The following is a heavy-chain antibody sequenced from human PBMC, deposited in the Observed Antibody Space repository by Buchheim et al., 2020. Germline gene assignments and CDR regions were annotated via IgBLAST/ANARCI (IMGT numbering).Heavy chain of an antibody. J-gene: IGHJ4*02. Sequence: EVQLLESGGGLVQPGGSLRLSCAASGFTFSSYAMSWVRQAPGKGLEWVSAISGGSTYYADSVKGRFTISRDNSKNTLYLQMHSMRAEDTAVDYCAKRAGFATVTPYRYWGQGTL. CDR1: GFTFSSYA. D-gene: IGHD4-17*01. CDR3: AKRAGFATVTPYRY. V-gene: IGHV3-23*01. CDR2: ISGGST.